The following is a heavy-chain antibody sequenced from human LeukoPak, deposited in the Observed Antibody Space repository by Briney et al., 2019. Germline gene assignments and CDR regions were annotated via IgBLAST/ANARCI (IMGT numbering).Heavy chain of an antibody. J-gene: IGHJ4*02. D-gene: IGHD5-24*01. CDR1: GGTFSSYA. V-gene: IGHV1-69*01. CDR3: ARGEMAAPYYFDY. CDR2: IIPIFGTA. Sequence: ASVTVSCKASGGTFSSYAISWVRQAPGQGLEWMGGIIPIFGTANYAQKFQGRVTITADESTSTAYMELSSLRSEDTAVYYCARGEMAAPYYFDYWGQGTLVTVSS.